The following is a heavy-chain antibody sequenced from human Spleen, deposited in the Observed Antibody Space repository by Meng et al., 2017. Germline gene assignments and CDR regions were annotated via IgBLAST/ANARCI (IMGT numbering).Heavy chain of an antibody. CDR1: GGSFSDYY. J-gene: IGHJ4*02. CDR3: ARGPTTTAHDFDY. V-gene: IGHV4-34*01. Sequence: QVQLQQCGAGLLKPSETLSLTCVVSGGSFSDYYWSWIRQPPGKGLEWIGEINHSGSTNYNPSLESRATISVDTSQNNLSLKLSSVTAADSAVYYCARGPTTTAHDFDYWGQGTLVTVSS. D-gene: IGHD4-11*01. CDR2: INHSGST.